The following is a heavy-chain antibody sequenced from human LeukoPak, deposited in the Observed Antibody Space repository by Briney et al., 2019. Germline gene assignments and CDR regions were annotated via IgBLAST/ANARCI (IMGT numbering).Heavy chain of an antibody. Sequence: SVKVSCKASGGTFSSYAISWVRQAPGQGLEWMGGIIPIFGTANYAQRFQGRVTITADESTSTAYMELSSLRSEDTAVYYCARDGRQQLAAAYWGQGTLVTVSS. D-gene: IGHD6-13*01. J-gene: IGHJ4*02. CDR3: ARDGRQQLAAAY. V-gene: IGHV1-69*13. CDR2: IIPIFGTA. CDR1: GGTFSSYA.